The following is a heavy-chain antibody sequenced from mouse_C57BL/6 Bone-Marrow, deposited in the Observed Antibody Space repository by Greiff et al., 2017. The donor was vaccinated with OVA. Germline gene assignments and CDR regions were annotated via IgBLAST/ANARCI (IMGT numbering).Heavy chain of an antibody. V-gene: IGHV14-4*01. CDR1: GFNIKDDY. D-gene: IGHD2-10*02. CDR3: TTTLYGPWFAY. Sequence: EVKVEESGAELVRPGASVKLSCTASGFNIKDDYMHWVKQRPEQGLEWIGWIDPENGDTEYASKFQGKATITADTSSNTAYLQLSSLTSEDTAVYYCTTTLYGPWFAYWGQGTLVTVSA. J-gene: IGHJ3*01. CDR2: IDPENGDT.